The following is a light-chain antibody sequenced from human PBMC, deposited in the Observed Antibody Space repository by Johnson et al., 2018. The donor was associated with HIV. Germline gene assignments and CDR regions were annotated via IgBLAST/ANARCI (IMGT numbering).Light chain of an antibody. V-gene: IGLV1-51*02. CDR3: ATWDSRLRNV. CDR1: SSNIGNNY. Sequence: QSVLTQPPSVSAAPGQKVTISCSGSSSNIGNNYVSWYQQLPGTAPKLLIYENNKRPSGIPDRFSGSKSGTSATLGITGLQTGDEADYYCATWDSRLRNVFGTGTKVTVL. J-gene: IGLJ1*01. CDR2: ENN.